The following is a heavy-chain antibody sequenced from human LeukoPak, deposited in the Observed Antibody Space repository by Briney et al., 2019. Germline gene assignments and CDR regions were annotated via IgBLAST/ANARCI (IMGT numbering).Heavy chain of an antibody. Sequence: SETLSLTCTVSGGSISRYYWSWIRQPPGKGLEWIGYISYSGSTNYNPSLKSRVTISVDTSKNQFSLKLSSVTAADTAVYYCARQSSWGLTTWYFDLWGRGTLVTVSS. CDR2: ISYSGST. D-gene: IGHD3-16*01. J-gene: IGHJ2*01. CDR3: ARQSSWGLTTWYFDL. CDR1: GGSISRYY. V-gene: IGHV4-59*08.